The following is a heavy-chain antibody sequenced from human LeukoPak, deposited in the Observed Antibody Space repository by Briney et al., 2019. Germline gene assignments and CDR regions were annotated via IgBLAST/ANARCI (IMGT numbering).Heavy chain of an antibody. J-gene: IGHJ4*02. V-gene: IGHV3-23*01. Sequence: GGSLRLSCAASGFTFSSYAMSWVRQAPGKGLEWVSAISGSGGSTYYADSVKGRFTISRDNSKNTLYLQMNSLRAEETAVYYCAKVTDIVLMGSFDYWGQGTLVTVSS. D-gene: IGHD2-8*01. CDR1: GFTFSSYA. CDR3: AKVTDIVLMGSFDY. CDR2: ISGSGGST.